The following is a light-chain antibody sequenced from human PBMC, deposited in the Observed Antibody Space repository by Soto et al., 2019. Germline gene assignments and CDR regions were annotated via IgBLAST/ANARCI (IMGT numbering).Light chain of an antibody. Sequence: EIVLTQSPGTLSLSPGERATLSCRASQSVSSSYLAWYQQKPGQAPRLLIYGASSRATGIPDRFSGSGSGKDFTLTISRLEPEDFVVYYCQQYGSSPLTSGGGTKLEIK. CDR3: QQYGSSPLT. CDR2: GAS. CDR1: QSVSSSY. J-gene: IGKJ4*01. V-gene: IGKV3-20*01.